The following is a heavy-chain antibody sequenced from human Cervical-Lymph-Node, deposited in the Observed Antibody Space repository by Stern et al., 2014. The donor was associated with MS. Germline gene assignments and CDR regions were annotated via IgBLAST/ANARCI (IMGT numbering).Heavy chain of an antibody. CDR3: ARAARSKMSRFRGGQTYGMDV. D-gene: IGHD3-3*01. Sequence: QVQLVESGGGVAQPGGSLRLSWAASGFTFSSYAVHWVRQAPGKGLEWVAGISFDGSPKHYADPVKGRCTISRDNSENTLYLQMNSLRVDDTAVYYCARAARSKMSRFRGGQTYGMDVWGQGTTVTVS. V-gene: IGHV3-30*04. CDR2: ISFDGSPK. CDR1: GFTFSSYA. J-gene: IGHJ6*02.